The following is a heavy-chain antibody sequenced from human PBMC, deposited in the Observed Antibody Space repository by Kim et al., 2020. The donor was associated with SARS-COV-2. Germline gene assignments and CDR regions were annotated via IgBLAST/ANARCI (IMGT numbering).Heavy chain of an antibody. CDR1: GGSFSGYY. V-gene: IGHV4-34*01. CDR2: INHSGST. Sequence: SETLSLTCAVYGGSFSGYYWSWIRQPPGKGLEWIGEINHSGSTNYNPSLKSRVTISVDTSKNQFSLKLSSVTAADTAVYYCARGLIPLIFGVVIRDAGYYYYGMDVWGQGTTVTVSS. J-gene: IGHJ6*02. CDR3: ARGLIPLIFGVVIRDAGYYYYGMDV. D-gene: IGHD3-3*01.